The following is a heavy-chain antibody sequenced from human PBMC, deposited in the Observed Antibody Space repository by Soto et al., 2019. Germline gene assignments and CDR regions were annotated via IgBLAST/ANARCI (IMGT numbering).Heavy chain of an antibody. V-gene: IGHV6-1*01. Sequence: SQTLSLTCAISGDSVSSNSAAWNWIRQSPSRGLEWLGRTYYRSKWYNDYAVSVKSRITINPDTSKNQFSLQLNSVTPEDTAVYYCARAGGGQQWLTYYYYGMDVWGQGTTVTVS. J-gene: IGHJ6*02. CDR1: GDSVSSNSAA. CDR2: TYYRSKWYN. CDR3: ARAGGGQQWLTYYYYGMDV. D-gene: IGHD6-19*01.